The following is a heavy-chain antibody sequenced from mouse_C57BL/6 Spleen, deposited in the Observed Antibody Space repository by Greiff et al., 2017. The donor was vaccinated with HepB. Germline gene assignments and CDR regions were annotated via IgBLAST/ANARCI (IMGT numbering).Heavy chain of an antibody. CDR1: GYTFTSYW. D-gene: IGHD1-1*01. Sequence: VQLQESGTELVKPGASVKLSCKASGYTFTSYWMHWVKQRPGQGLEWIGNINPSNGGTNYNEKFKSKATLTVDKSSSTAYMQLSSLTSEDSAVYYCARQGKIYLYYFDYWGQGTTLTVSS. CDR3: ARQGKIYLYYFDY. CDR2: INPSNGGT. V-gene: IGHV1-53*01. J-gene: IGHJ2*01.